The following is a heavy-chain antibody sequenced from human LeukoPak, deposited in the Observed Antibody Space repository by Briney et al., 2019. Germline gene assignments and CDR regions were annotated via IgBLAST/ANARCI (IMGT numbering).Heavy chain of an antibody. CDR3: AKDQGYCSSTSCYTFDY. Sequence: PGGSLRLSCAASGFTFSSYGMHWVRQAPGKGLEWVAFIRYDGSNKYYADSVKGRFTISRYNSKNTLYLQMNSLRAEDTAVYYCAKDQGYCSSTSCYTFDYWGQGTLVTVSS. CDR2: IRYDGSNK. D-gene: IGHD2-2*01. J-gene: IGHJ4*02. V-gene: IGHV3-30*02. CDR1: GFTFSSYG.